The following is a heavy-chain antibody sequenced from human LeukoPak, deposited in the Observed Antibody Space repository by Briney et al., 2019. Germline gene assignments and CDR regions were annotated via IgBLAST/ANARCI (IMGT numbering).Heavy chain of an antibody. Sequence: SETLSLTCTVSGGSISSYYWSWIRQPPGKGLEWIGYIYYSGSTNYNPSLKSRVTISVDTSKNQFSLKLSSVTAADTAVYYCARAYSGSYPNFDYWGQGTLVTVSS. D-gene: IGHD1-26*01. CDR3: ARAYSGSYPNFDY. V-gene: IGHV4-59*08. CDR1: GGSISSYY. CDR2: IYYSGST. J-gene: IGHJ4*02.